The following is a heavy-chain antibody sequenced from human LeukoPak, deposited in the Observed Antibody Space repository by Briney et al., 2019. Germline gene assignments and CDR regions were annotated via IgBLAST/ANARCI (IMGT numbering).Heavy chain of an antibody. V-gene: IGHV3-21*04. CDR2: ISSSSSYI. CDR3: ARVLRYCSGGNCYSGGLGYMDV. J-gene: IGHJ6*03. CDR1: GITFSSYE. D-gene: IGHD2-15*01. Sequence: GGSLRLSCAASGITFSSYEMNWVRQAPGKGLEWVSSISSSSSYIYYADSVKGRFTISRDNAKNTLFLQMNSLRAEDTAVYYCARVLRYCSGGNCYSGGLGYMDVWGKGTTVTISS.